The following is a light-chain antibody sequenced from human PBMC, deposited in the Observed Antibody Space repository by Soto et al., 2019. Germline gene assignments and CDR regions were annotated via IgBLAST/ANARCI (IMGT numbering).Light chain of an antibody. V-gene: IGKV1-5*03. CDR3: QQYSNYCAT. CDR1: QSISSW. Sequence: DIQMTQSPSTLSASVGDRVTITCRASQSISSWLAWYQHKPGKAPKLLIYKASTLEGGVPSRFSGSVAGSEFTLTISSLQPTDFGLYSCQQYSNYCATFGQGHKVVIK. J-gene: IGKJ2*01. CDR2: KAS.